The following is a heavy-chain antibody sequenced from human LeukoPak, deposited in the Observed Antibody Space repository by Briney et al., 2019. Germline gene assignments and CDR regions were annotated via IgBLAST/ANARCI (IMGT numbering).Heavy chain of an antibody. CDR3: ARVAAGIGFFQH. CDR2: IYHSGTT. V-gene: IGHV4-30-2*01. CDR1: GGSISSSNYY. D-gene: IGHD6-13*01. Sequence: SETLSLTCTVSGGSISSSNYYWSWIRQPPGKGLEWIGYIYHSGTTYYNPSLKSRVTISVDRSKNQFSLKLSSVTAADTAVYYCARVAAGIGFFQHWGQGTLVTVSS. J-gene: IGHJ1*01.